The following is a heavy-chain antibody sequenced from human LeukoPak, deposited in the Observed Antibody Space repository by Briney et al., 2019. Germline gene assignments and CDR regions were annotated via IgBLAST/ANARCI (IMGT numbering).Heavy chain of an antibody. CDR3: AKDSRHLSSTRGGLKESRGGFSDY. V-gene: IGHV3-30*04. CDR1: GFTFSSYA. CDR2: ISYDGSNK. D-gene: IGHD6-13*01. Sequence: GSLRLSCAASGFTFSSYAMSWVRQAPGKGLEWVAVISYDGSNKYYSDSVKGRFTISRDNSKNTLYLQMNNLRAEDTAVYYCAKDSRHLSSTRGGLKESRGGFSDYWGQGTLVTVSS. J-gene: IGHJ4*02.